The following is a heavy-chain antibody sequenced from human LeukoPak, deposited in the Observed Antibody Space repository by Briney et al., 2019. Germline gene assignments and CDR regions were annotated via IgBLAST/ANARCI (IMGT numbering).Heavy chain of an antibody. CDR3: ARLAGGSLDY. J-gene: IGHJ4*02. CDR2: INHSGST. D-gene: IGHD1-26*01. Sequence: SETLSLTCAVYGGSFSGYYWSWIRQPPGKGLEWIGEINHSGSTNYNPSLKSRVTISVDTSKNQFSLKLSSVTVADTAVYYCARLAGGSLDYWGQGTLVTVSS. V-gene: IGHV4-34*01. CDR1: GGSFSGYY.